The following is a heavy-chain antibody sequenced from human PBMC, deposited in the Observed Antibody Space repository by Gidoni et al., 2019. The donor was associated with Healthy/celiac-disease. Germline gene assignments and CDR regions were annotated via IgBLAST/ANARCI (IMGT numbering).Heavy chain of an antibody. J-gene: IGHJ4*02. V-gene: IGHV4-4*02. CDR2: IYHSGST. CDR3: ARRYDYIWGSYRPPFDY. CDR1: AASISSRNW. Sequence: QVQLQESGPGLVKPSGTLSLTCAVSAASISSRNWWRWVRQPPGKGLEWIGEIYHSGSTNYNPSLKSRVTISVDKSKNQFSLKLSSVTAADTAVYYCARRYDYIWGSYRPPFDYWGQGTLVTVSS. D-gene: IGHD3-16*02.